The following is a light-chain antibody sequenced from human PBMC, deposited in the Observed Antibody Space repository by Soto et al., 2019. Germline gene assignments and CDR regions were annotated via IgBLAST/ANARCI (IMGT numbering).Light chain of an antibody. CDR2: GAS. CDR1: ERVSTN. J-gene: IGKJ1*01. V-gene: IGKV3-20*01. Sequence: PWASAPLSCRASERVSTNLAWYQQTPGQAPRLLLYGASSRATGIPDRFSGSGSGTDFTLTISRLEPEDFAVYYCQQYGSSPMTFGQGTKVDIK. CDR3: QQYGSSPMT.